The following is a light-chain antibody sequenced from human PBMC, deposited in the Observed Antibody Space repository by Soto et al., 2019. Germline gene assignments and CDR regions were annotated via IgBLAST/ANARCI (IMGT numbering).Light chain of an antibody. CDR2: GAS. Sequence: EIVLTQSPGTLSLSPGERATLSRRASQSVSSSYLAWYQQKPGQAPRLPIYGASTRATGIPARFSGSGSGTEFTLSISSLESDDFAVYYCQQYENWPRTFGQGTKVDIK. CDR3: QQYENWPRT. J-gene: IGKJ1*01. CDR1: QSVSSSY. V-gene: IGKV3-20*01.